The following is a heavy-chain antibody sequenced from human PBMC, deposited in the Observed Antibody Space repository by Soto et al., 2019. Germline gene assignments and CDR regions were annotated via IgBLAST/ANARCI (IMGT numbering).Heavy chain of an antibody. CDR3: AGFGPYGWGTGEVG. D-gene: IGHD3-10*01. Sequence: QVQLVQSGAEVKKPGSSVKVSCKASGGTFSSYTISWVRQAPGQGLEWMGRIIPILGIANYAQKFQGRVTITADKSTSTAYVELSSLGSEDTAVYYCAGFGPYGWGTGEVGWGQGTLVTVSS. CDR2: IIPILGIA. J-gene: IGHJ4*02. CDR1: GGTFSSYT. V-gene: IGHV1-69*02.